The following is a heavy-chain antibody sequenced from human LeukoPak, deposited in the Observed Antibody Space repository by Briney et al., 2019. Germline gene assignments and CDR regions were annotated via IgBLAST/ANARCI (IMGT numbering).Heavy chain of an antibody. J-gene: IGHJ4*02. D-gene: IGHD1-1*01. CDR3: ARLYGNVQIYYDY. CDR1: GGALCRVSYD. Sequence: SRTLSLTRTVSGGALCRVSYDCGWARHPPGKGLEWGEPIKFSGSTFYNPSLKGRVTISVDTSTNQFSLKLRSLTATHTGMIYYARLYGNVQIYYDYWGQGTLVAVSS. V-gene: IGHV4-39*07. CDR2: IKFSGST.